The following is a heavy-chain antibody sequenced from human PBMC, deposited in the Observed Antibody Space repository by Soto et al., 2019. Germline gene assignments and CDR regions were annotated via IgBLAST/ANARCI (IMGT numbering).Heavy chain of an antibody. Sequence: PSETLSLTCTISGGSISSYYWSWIRQPPGKGLEWIGYIYYSGSTNYNPSLKSRVTISVDTSKNQFSLKLSSVTAADTAVYYCARRWGRTFDYWGQGTLVTVSS. CDR1: GGSISSYY. D-gene: IGHD7-27*01. CDR2: IYYSGST. V-gene: IGHV4-59*08. CDR3: ARRWGRTFDY. J-gene: IGHJ4*02.